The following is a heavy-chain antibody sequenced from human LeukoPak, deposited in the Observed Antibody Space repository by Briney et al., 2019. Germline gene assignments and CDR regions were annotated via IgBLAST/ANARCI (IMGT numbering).Heavy chain of an antibody. CDR2: IYPGNSET. Sequence: GESLKISCKASGYSFTNYWIDWVRQMPGKGLEWMVTIYPGNSETRHSPSFQGQVTISADKSISTAYLQWSSLKASDPAMYYCGRHVFTAGRGGGYYHYMDVWGKGTTVTVSS. D-gene: IGHD1-1*01. CDR1: GYSFTNYW. V-gene: IGHV5-51*01. J-gene: IGHJ6*03. CDR3: GRHVFTAGRGGGYYHYMDV.